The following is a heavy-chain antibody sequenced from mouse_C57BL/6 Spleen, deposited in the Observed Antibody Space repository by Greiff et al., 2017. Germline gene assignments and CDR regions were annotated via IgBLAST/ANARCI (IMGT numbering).Heavy chain of an antibody. Sequence: QVQLQQPGAELVMPGASVKLPCKASGYTFTSYWMHWVKQRPGQGLEWIGEIDPSDSYTNYNQKFTGKSTLTVDKSSSTAYMQLSSLTSEDSAVYYYARTEDSSGYRFAYWGQGTLVTVSA. V-gene: IGHV1-69*01. CDR2: IDPSDSYT. J-gene: IGHJ3*01. D-gene: IGHD3-2*02. CDR3: ARTEDSSGYRFAY. CDR1: GYTFTSYW.